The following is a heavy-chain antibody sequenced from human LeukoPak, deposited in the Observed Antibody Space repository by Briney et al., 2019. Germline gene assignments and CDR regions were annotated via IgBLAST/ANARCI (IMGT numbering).Heavy chain of an antibody. CDR1: GYTFTSYG. Sequence: GASVKVSCKASGYTFTSYGISWVRQAPGQGLEWMGWISAYNGNTNYAQKLQGRVTMTTDTSTSTAYMELRSLRSDDTAVYYCARDAVQGVIMSSFDYWGQGTLVTVSS. D-gene: IGHD3-10*01. CDR2: ISAYNGNT. V-gene: IGHV1-18*01. CDR3: ARDAVQGVIMSSFDY. J-gene: IGHJ4*02.